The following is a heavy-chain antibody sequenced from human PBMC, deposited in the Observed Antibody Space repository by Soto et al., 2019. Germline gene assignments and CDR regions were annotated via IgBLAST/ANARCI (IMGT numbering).Heavy chain of an antibody. CDR3: AKERGRNRNFAMDV. J-gene: IGHJ6*02. V-gene: IGHV3-30*18. Sequence: GGSLRLSCVVSGLTFSDYGFHWGRQAPGKGLDWVAAISYDGSFVYYADSVRGRFTISRDNSRNTLDLQMNTLRHEDTAVYYCAKERGRNRNFAMDVWGQGTSVTVSS. CDR1: GLTFSDYG. CDR2: ISYDGSFV. D-gene: IGHD1-1*01.